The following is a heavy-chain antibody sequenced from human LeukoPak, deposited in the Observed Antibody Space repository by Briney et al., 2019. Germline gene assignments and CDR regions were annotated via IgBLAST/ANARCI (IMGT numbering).Heavy chain of an antibody. CDR3: ARGPYGYTSSATLRSYNWFDP. J-gene: IGHJ5*02. D-gene: IGHD2-2*02. Sequence: GESLKISCKGSGYSFTNYWIGWVRQMPGKGLEWMGIIYPGDSDTRYSPSFQGQVTISVDKSISTAYLQWSSLKASDTAMYYCARGPYGYTSSATLRSYNWFDPWGQGSLVTVSS. CDR2: IYPGDSDT. CDR1: GYSFTNYW. V-gene: IGHV5-51*01.